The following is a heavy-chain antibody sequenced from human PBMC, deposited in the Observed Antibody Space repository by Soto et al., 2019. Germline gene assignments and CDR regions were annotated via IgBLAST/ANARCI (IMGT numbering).Heavy chain of an antibody. CDR1: GGSISSYY. Sequence: SETLSLTCTVSGGSISSYYWSWIRQPPGKGLEWIGYIYYSGSTNYNPSLKSRVTISVDTSKNQFSLKLSSVTAADTAVYYCARVGYYDSSGDLPYFFDSWGPGTLVTVSS. D-gene: IGHD3-22*01. V-gene: IGHV4-59*01. CDR3: ARVGYYDSSGDLPYFFDS. J-gene: IGHJ4*02. CDR2: IYYSGST.